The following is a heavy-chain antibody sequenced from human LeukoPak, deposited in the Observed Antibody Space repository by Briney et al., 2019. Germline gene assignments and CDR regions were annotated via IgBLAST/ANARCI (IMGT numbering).Heavy chain of an antibody. CDR1: GYSFINYW. D-gene: IGHD6-19*01. CDR3: SIAVAGNGFDI. V-gene: IGHV5-51*01. J-gene: IGHJ3*02. Sequence: RRGESLKISCKGSGYSFINYWIGWVRQVPGKGLEWMGIIYPGDSDTRYSPSFQGQVTISADKSISTAYLQWSSLKASDTAMYYCSIAVAGNGFDIWGQGTMVTVSS. CDR2: IYPGDSDT.